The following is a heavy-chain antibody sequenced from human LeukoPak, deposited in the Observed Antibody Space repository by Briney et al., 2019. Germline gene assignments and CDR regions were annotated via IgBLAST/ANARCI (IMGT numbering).Heavy chain of an antibody. Sequence: SETLSLTCTVSGGSISSSSYYWGWIRQPPGKGLEWIGSIYYSGSTYYNPSLKSRVTISVDTFKNQFSLKLSSVTAADTAVYYCARLPGGSYYHYYYYGMDVWGQGTTVTVSS. J-gene: IGHJ6*02. V-gene: IGHV4-39*01. CDR3: ARLPGGSYYHYYYYGMDV. D-gene: IGHD1-26*01. CDR1: GGSISSSSYY. CDR2: IYYSGST.